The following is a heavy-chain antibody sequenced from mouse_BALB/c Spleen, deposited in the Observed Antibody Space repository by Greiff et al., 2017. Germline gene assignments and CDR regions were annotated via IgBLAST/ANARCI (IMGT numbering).Heavy chain of an antibody. CDR1: GFTFSDAW. Sequence: EVKVEESGGGLVQPGGSLKLSCAASGFTFSDAWMAWVRQSPEKGLEWVAEIRSKANNHATYYAVSVKGRFTISRDDSKSCVYLQMNSLRAEDTGMNYCNRCQYCVFDYWGQGTTLTVSS. CDR2: IRSKANNHAT. CDR3: NRCQYCVFDY. D-gene: IGHD2-10*02. J-gene: IGHJ2*01. V-gene: IGHV6-6*01.